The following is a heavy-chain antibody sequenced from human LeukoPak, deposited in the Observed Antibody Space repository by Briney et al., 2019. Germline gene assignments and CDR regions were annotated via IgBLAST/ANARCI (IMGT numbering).Heavy chain of an antibody. CDR3: ARAIFGSGSYPDY. V-gene: IGHV3-33*01. CDR2: ILHDASHT. D-gene: IGHD3-10*01. CDR1: GFSFSTYA. J-gene: IGHJ4*02. Sequence: GGSLRLSCAASGFSFSTYAMHWVRQAPGKGLEWVALILHDASHTFYTDSVKGRFTISRDNSKNTVYLQMNSLGAEDTAVYYCARAIFGSGSYPDYWGQGTLVTVSS.